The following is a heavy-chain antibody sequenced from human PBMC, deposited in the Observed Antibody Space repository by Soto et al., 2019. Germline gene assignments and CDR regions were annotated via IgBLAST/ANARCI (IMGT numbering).Heavy chain of an antibody. V-gene: IGHV3-23*01. CDR3: AKDRTPGPLRYFDLTVDY. CDR1: GFTFSSYW. D-gene: IGHD3-9*01. J-gene: IGHJ4*02. CDR2: ISGSGGST. Sequence: PGGSLRLSCAASGFTFSSYWMSWVRQAPGKGLEWVSAISGSGGSTYYADSVKGRFTISRDNSKNTLYLQMNSLRAEDTAVYYCAKDRTPGPLRYFDLTVDYWGQGTLVTVSS.